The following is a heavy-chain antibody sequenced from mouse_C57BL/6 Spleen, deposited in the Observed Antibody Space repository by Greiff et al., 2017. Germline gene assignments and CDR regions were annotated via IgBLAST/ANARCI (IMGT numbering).Heavy chain of an antibody. CDR2: IDPENGDT. D-gene: IGHD1-1*02. Sequence: VQLQQSGAELVRPGASVKLSCTASGFNIKDDYMHWVKQRPEQGLEWLGWIDPENGDTEYASKFQGKATITADTSSNTAYLQLSSLTSEDTAVYYCTTPGYGAWFAYWGQGTLVTVSA. CDR3: TTPGYGAWFAY. J-gene: IGHJ3*01. CDR1: GFNIKDDY. V-gene: IGHV14-4*01.